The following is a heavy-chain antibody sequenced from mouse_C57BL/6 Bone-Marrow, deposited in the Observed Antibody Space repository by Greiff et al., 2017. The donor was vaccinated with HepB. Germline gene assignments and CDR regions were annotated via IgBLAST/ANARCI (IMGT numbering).Heavy chain of an antibody. Sequence: QVQLQQSGAELVKPGASVKMSCKASGYTFTSYWITWVKQRPGQGLEWIGDIYPGSGSTNYNEKFKSKATLTVDTSSSTAYMQRSSLTSEDSAVYYCARNNYSNYEAYWGQGTLVTVSA. CDR1: GYTFTSYW. D-gene: IGHD2-5*01. J-gene: IGHJ3*01. CDR2: IYPGSGST. CDR3: ARNNYSNYEAY. V-gene: IGHV1-55*01.